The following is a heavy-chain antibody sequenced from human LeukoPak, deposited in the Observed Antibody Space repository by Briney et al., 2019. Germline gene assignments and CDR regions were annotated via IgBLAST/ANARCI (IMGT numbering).Heavy chain of an antibody. Sequence: GGSLRLSCAASGFTFSSYGMHWVRQAPGKGLEWVAFIRYDGSNKYYADPVKGRFTISRDNSKNTLYLQMNSLRAEDTAVYYCAKDRSKWELLFDYWGQGTLVTVSS. CDR3: AKDRSKWELLFDY. CDR1: GFTFSSYG. CDR2: IRYDGSNK. D-gene: IGHD1-26*01. J-gene: IGHJ4*02. V-gene: IGHV3-30*02.